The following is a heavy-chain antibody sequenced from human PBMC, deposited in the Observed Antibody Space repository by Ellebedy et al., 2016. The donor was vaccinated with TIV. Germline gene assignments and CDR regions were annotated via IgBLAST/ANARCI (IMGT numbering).Heavy chain of an antibody. CDR2: ITESGGHT. J-gene: IGHJ3*01. CDR3: ARDPVGVGPAFDV. Sequence: PGGSLRLSCATSGFAFSSYAMSWVRQAPGKGLEWVSSITESGGHTYYADSVKGRFTISRDNSKDTLYLQMNSLRAEDTAIYYCARDPVGVGPAFDVWGQGTMVTVSS. CDR1: GFAFSSYA. D-gene: IGHD4-23*01. V-gene: IGHV3-23*01.